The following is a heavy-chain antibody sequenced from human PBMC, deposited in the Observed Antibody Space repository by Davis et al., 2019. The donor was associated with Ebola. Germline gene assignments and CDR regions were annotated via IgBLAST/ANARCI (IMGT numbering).Heavy chain of an antibody. D-gene: IGHD3-3*01. CDR3: ARDKGRTFGVFDY. CDR1: GGSISSYY. J-gene: IGHJ4*02. V-gene: IGHV4-59*01. CDR2: IYYSGST. Sequence: PSETLSLTCTVSGGSISSYYWSWIRQPPGKGLEWIGYIYYSGSTNYNPSLKSRVTISVDTSKNQFSLNLSSVTAADTAVYYCARDKGRTFGVFDYWGQGTLVTVSS.